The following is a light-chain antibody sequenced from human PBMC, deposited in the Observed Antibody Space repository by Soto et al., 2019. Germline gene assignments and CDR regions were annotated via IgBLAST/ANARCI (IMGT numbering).Light chain of an antibody. CDR1: SSNIGAGFD. V-gene: IGLV1-40*01. CDR3: ASWDGTLRGCV. Sequence: QSVLTQPPSVSGAPGQRVTFSCTGSSSNIGAGFDVNWYKQLPGTAPKLLINGNNNRPSGVPDRFSGSKSGTSASLAITGLQAEDEAEYYCASWDGTLRGCVFGGGTKLTVL. CDR2: GNN. J-gene: IGLJ2*01.